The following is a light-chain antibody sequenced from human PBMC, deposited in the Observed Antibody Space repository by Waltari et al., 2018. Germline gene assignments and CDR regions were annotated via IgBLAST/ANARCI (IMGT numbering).Light chain of an antibody. J-gene: IGKJ2*01. CDR2: TTS. CDR1: SSITRY. Sequence: DIQMTQSPSSLSASVGDRVTITCRASSSITRYLNWYQQKPGKAPKLLIYTTSTLQSDIPSRFSGSGSGTDFTLTISSLQPEDFATYYCQQSFNTPRTFGQGTKLEIK. CDR3: QQSFNTPRT. V-gene: IGKV1-39*01.